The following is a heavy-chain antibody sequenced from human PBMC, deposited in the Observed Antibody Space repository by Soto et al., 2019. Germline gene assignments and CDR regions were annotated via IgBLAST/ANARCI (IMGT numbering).Heavy chain of an antibody. CDR1: GGFISSGGYY. CDR2: IYYTGST. Sequence: PSETLSLTCTVSGGFISSGGYYWSWIRQHPGKGLEWIGYIYYTGSTSYNPSLKSRVTMSVDTSKNQFSLKLTSVTAADTAVYYCAKPKNWGYTPDAFDIWGRGTMVTVS. J-gene: IGHJ3*02. V-gene: IGHV4-31*03. CDR3: AKPKNWGYTPDAFDI. D-gene: IGHD7-27*01.